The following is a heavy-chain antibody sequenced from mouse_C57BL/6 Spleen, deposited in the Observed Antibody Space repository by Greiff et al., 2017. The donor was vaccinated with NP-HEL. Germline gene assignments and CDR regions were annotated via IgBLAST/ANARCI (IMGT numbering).Heavy chain of an antibody. CDR1: GYAFSSSW. CDR3: ARDYYGSSGY. V-gene: IGHV1-82*01. Sequence: VQLQQSGHELVKPGASVKISCKASGYAFSSSWMNWVKQRPGKGLEWIGRIYPGDGDTNYNGKFKGKATLTADKSSSTAYMQLSSLTSEDSAVYFCARDYYGSSGYWGQGTTLTVSS. D-gene: IGHD1-1*01. J-gene: IGHJ2*01. CDR2: IYPGDGDT.